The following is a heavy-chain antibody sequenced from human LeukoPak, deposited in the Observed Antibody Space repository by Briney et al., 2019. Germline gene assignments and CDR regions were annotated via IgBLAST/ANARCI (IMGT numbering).Heavy chain of an antibody. V-gene: IGHV4-34*01. D-gene: IGHD3-10*01. CDR1: GGSFSSYY. Sequence: PSETLSLTCAVYGGSFSSYYWTWIRQPPGKGLEWIGSIYHSGRTFYNPSLKSRVTISVDTSKNQFSLKLTSVTAADTAVYYCARLRGFYVSGSPFGYFDFWGQGTLVTVSS. CDR3: ARLRGFYVSGSPFGYFDF. CDR2: IYHSGRT. J-gene: IGHJ4*02.